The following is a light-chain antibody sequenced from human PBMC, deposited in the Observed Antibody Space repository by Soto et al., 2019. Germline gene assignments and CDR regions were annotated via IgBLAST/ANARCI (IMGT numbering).Light chain of an antibody. J-gene: IGKJ4*01. CDR2: ETS. V-gene: IGKV1-5*03. Sequence: DIQMTQSPSTLSASVGDRVTITCRASQSFSTWLAWYQQKPGKAPNLLIYETSILESGVPSRFSCSGSGTEFTLPISSLQPDDFATYYCQQYNSNPLTFGGGTKVEIK. CDR3: QQYNSNPLT. CDR1: QSFSTW.